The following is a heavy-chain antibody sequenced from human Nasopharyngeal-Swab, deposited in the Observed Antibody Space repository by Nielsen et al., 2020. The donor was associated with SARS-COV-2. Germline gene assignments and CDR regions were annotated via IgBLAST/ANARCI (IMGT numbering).Heavy chain of an antibody. CDR3: ASLPYSSSWYDYYYGMDV. CDR2: INHSGST. V-gene: IGHV4-34*01. J-gene: IGHJ6*02. D-gene: IGHD6-13*01. Sequence: GKGKKWIGEINHSGSTNYNPSLKSRVTTSVDTSKNQFSLKLSSVTAADTAVYYCASLPYSSSWYDYYYGMDVWG.